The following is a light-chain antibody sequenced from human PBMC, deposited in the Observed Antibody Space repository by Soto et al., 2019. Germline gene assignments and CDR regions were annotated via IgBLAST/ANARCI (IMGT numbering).Light chain of an antibody. CDR3: QEYENTPGT. V-gene: IGKV3-20*01. Sequence: EIVLTQSPATLSLSPGERATLSCRASQSVSSYLAWYQQKPGQAPRVLIYGASSRATGIPDRFSGSGAGTDFTLTISRLEPEDFAVYYCQEYENTPGTFGRGTRLEIK. CDR2: GAS. CDR1: QSVSSY. J-gene: IGKJ5*01.